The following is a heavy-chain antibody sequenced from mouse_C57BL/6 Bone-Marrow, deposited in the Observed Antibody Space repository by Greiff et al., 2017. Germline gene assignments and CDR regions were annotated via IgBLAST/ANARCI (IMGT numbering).Heavy chain of an antibody. Sequence: QVQLKQSGPELVKPGASVKISCKASGYAFSSSWMHWVKQRPGQGLEWIGRIYPGDGDTNYNGKFKGKATLTADKSSSTAYMQLSSLTSEDSAVCFCARKRGGKMGDDWGRGTTLSVS. CDR3: ARKRGGKMGDD. D-gene: IGHD2-1*01. J-gene: IGHJ2*01. V-gene: IGHV1-82*01. CDR1: GYAFSSSW. CDR2: IYPGDGDT.